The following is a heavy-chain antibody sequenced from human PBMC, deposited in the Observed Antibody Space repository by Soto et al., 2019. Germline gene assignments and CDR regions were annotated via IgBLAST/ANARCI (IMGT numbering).Heavy chain of an antibody. CDR3: AKDREGSGWDEDELYNWFDP. D-gene: IGHD6-19*01. J-gene: IGHJ5*02. CDR1: GFTFSSYG. CDR2: ISYDGSNK. V-gene: IGHV3-30*18. Sequence: GGSLRLSCAASGFTFSSYGMHWVRQAPCKGLEWVAVISYDGSNKYYADSVKGRFTISRDNSKNTLYLQMNSLRAEDTAVYYCAKDREGSGWDEDELYNWFDPWGQGTLVTVSS.